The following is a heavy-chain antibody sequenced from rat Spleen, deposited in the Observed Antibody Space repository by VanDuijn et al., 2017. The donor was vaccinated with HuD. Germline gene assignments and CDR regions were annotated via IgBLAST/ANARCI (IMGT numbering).Heavy chain of an antibody. D-gene: IGHD1-9*01. CDR1: GFTFNNYG. V-gene: IGHV5-29*01. Sequence: EVQLVESGGGLVQPGRSLKLSCAASGFTFNNYGMAWVRQAPTKGLEWVAAFSYDGFTTYYRDSVRGRFTISRDIAKSTLSLQMDSLRSEDTATYYCARRHYGYTDYFDYWGQGVMVTVSS. CDR2: FSYDGFTT. CDR3: ARRHYGYTDYFDY. J-gene: IGHJ2*01.